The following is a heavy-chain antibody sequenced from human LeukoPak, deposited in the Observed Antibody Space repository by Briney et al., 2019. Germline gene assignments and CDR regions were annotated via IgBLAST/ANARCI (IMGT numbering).Heavy chain of an antibody. J-gene: IGHJ3*02. CDR2: INPSGGST. CDR1: GYTFTSYG. Sequence: ASVKVSRKASGYTFTSYGISWVRQAPGQGLEWMGIINPSGGSTSYAQKFQGRVTMTRDTSTSTVYMELSSLRSEDTAVYYCARDLVQVGATGGYAFDIWGQGTMVTVSS. D-gene: IGHD1-26*01. CDR3: ARDLVQVGATGGYAFDI. V-gene: IGHV1-46*01.